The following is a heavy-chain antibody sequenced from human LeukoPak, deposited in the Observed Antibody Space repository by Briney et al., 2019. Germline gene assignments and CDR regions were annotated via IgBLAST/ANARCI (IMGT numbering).Heavy chain of an antibody. J-gene: IGHJ4*02. CDR3: ARHGDYGDYPDY. Sequence: PSETLSLTCAVYGGSFSGYYWSWIRQPPGKGLEWIGYIYYSGSTNYNPSLKSRVTISVDTSKNQFSLKLSSVTAADTAVYYCARHGDYGDYPDYWGQGTLVTVSS. V-gene: IGHV4-59*08. D-gene: IGHD4-17*01. CDR2: IYYSGST. CDR1: GGSFSGYY.